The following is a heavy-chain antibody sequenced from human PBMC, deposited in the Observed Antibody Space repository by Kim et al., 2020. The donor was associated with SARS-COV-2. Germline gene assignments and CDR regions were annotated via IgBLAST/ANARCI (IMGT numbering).Heavy chain of an antibody. D-gene: IGHD7-27*01. Sequence: GGSLRLSCAASGFTFSSYAMSWVRQAPGKGLEWVSVIYSGGSSTYYADSVKGRFTISRDNSKNTLYLQMNSLRAEDTAVYYCAKSKLMSLWGSPGYFDYWGQGTLVTVSS. J-gene: IGHJ4*02. V-gene: IGHV3-23*03. CDR1: GFTFSSYA. CDR3: AKSKLMSLWGSPGYFDY. CDR2: IYSGGSST.